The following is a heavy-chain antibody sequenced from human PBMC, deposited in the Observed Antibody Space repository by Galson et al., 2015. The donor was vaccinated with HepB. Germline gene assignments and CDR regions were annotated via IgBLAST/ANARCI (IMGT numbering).Heavy chain of an antibody. Sequence: SVKVSCKASGGTFSSYAISWVRQAPGQGLEWMGGIIPIFGTANYAQKFQGRVTITADESTSTAYMELSSLRSEDTAVYYCAGPLGSGWPAHYYGMDVWGQGTTVTVSS. J-gene: IGHJ6*02. V-gene: IGHV1-69*13. D-gene: IGHD6-19*01. CDR1: GGTFSSYA. CDR2: IIPIFGTA. CDR3: AGPLGSGWPAHYYGMDV.